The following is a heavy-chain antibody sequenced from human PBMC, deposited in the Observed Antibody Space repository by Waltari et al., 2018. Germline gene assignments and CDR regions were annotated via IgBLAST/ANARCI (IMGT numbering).Heavy chain of an antibody. Sequence: QVQLVQSGAEVKKPGASVKVSCKASGYTFTSYDINWVRQATGQGVEWMGWMNPHSGNTGYAQKFQDRVIMTTNTSISTAYMELSSLRSEDTAVYYCARGAAAGKGANWFDPWGQGTLVIVSS. CDR1: GYTFTSYD. CDR3: ARGAAAGKGANWFDP. CDR2: MNPHSGNT. D-gene: IGHD6-13*01. J-gene: IGHJ5*02. V-gene: IGHV1-8*01.